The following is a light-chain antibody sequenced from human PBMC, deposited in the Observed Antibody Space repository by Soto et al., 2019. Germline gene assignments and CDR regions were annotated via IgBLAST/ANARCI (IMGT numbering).Light chain of an antibody. Sequence: ILLTLSASSLSASVGNSVTITCRASQGIDSSFAWYQQKQGKAPKLLIYAASSLQSGVPSRFSGSGYGTDFNLTISGLQPEDFATYYCQQLHDYPITFGQGTRLEIK. CDR3: QQLHDYPIT. J-gene: IGKJ5*01. V-gene: IGKV1-9*01. CDR1: QGIDSS. CDR2: AAS.